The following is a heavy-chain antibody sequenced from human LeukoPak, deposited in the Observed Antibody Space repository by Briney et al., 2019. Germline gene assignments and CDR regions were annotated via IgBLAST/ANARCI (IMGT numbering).Heavy chain of an antibody. CDR1: GFTFSSNG. CDR2: ISYDGSNK. J-gene: IGHJ4*02. V-gene: IGHV3-30*18. Sequence: PGGSLRLSCAASGFTFSSNGMHWVRQAPGKGLEWVGVISYDGSNKYYADSVKGRFTISRDNSKNTLYLQMNSLRAEDTAVYYCAKDTGGYDIWAPFDYWGQGTLVTVSS. D-gene: IGHD5-12*01. CDR3: AKDTGGYDIWAPFDY.